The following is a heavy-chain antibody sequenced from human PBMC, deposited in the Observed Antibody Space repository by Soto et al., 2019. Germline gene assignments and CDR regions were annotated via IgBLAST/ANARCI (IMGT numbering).Heavy chain of an antibody. CDR3: AKLGPYGSESYSLRYNWIDP. CDR2: ISSRSRSI. CDR1: GFTFSSYS. V-gene: IGHV3-21*01. J-gene: IGHJ5*02. D-gene: IGHD3-10*01. Sequence: GGSLRLSCAASGFTFSSYSMHWVRQAPGKGLEWVSSISSRSRSIYYADSQKGRFTISRDNTKNSLYLQMNNLRAEDTAVYHWAKLGPYGSESYSLRYNWIDPWGQGT.